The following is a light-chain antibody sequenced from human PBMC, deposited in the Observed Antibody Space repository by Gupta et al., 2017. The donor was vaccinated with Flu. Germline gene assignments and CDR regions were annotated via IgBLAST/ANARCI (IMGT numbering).Light chain of an antibody. CDR3: QQYDDWPLT. J-gene: IGKJ3*01. Sequence: PSTLSVSPGERATLSCRASQSVSTDLAWYQQKPGQAPSLLIYGASARATGTPARFSGSGSGTEFTLTISSLQSEDFAVYYCQQYDDWPLTFGPGTKVEIK. CDR2: GAS. CDR1: QSVSTD. V-gene: IGKV3D-15*01.